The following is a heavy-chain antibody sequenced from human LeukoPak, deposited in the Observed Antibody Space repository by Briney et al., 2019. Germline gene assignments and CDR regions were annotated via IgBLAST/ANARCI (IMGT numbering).Heavy chain of an antibody. D-gene: IGHD1-26*01. Sequence: GWSLRLSWAASGFTFSNAWMSWVRLATGKGLEWVSYISSSTTYYADSVKGRFTIFRDNAKKSLYLQMKSLRDEDTAVYYCARGAIGGSYFFDYWGPGTPVTVSS. V-gene: IGHV3-48*02. J-gene: IGHJ4*02. CDR2: ISSSTT. CDR3: ARGAIGGSYFFDY. CDR1: GFTFSNAW.